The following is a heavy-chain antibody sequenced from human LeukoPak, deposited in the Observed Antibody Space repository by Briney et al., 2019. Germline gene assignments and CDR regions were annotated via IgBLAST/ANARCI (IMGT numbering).Heavy chain of an antibody. CDR1: GFTFSSDA. CDR2: ISYDGDNK. CDR3: ARGRNVVAISGYFDY. J-gene: IGHJ4*02. V-gene: IGHV3-30-3*01. Sequence: GGSLRLSCAASGFTFSSDAMHWVRQAPGEGLEWVATISYDGDNKYYADSLKGRFTISRDNSKNTLYLQMNSLRAEDSAVYYCARGRNVVAISGYFDYWGQGTLVTVSS. D-gene: IGHD3-22*01.